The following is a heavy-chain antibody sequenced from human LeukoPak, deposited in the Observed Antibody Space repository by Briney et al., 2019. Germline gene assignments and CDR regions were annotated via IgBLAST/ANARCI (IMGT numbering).Heavy chain of an antibody. CDR3: ARAYLRAFDI. CDR1: GGTFSSYA. CDR2: IIPIFGTA. V-gene: IGHV1-69*13. J-gene: IGHJ3*02. Sequence: RASVKVSCKASGGTFSSYAISWVRQAPGQGLEWMGGIIPIFGTANYAQKFQGRVTITADESTSTAYMELSSPRSEDTAVYYCARAYLRAFDIWGQGTMVTVSS. D-gene: IGHD2-2*02.